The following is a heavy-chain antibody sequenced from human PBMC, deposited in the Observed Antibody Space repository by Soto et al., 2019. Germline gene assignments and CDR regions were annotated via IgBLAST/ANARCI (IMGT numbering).Heavy chain of an antibody. V-gene: IGHV3-7*04. J-gene: IGHJ5*02. CDR2: IKQDGSEK. D-gene: IGHD2-15*01. CDR3: ARGYDCSGGSCYSRGDWFDP. CDR1: GFTFSSYW. Sequence: GGSLRLSCAASGFTFSSYWMSWVRQAPGKGLEWVANIKQDGSEKYYVDSVKGRFTISRDNAKNSLYLQMNSLRAEDTAVYYCARGYDCSGGSCYSRGDWFDPWGQGTLVTVSS.